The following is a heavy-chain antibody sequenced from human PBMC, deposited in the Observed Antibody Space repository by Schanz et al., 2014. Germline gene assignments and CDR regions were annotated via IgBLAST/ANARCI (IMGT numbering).Heavy chain of an antibody. CDR3: ARTGYDPSLTH. J-gene: IGHJ4*02. CDR1: GYTFTSYF. D-gene: IGHD5-12*01. V-gene: IGHV1-69*09. CDR2: IIPILGIG. Sequence: QVQLVQSGAEVKKPGASVKLSCEASGYTFTSYFLHWVRQAPGQGPEWMGRIIPILGIGNDAQKFQGRVTFTADKSTSTAFLEVNSLRSEDTAVYYCARTGYDPSLTHWGQGTLVTVSS.